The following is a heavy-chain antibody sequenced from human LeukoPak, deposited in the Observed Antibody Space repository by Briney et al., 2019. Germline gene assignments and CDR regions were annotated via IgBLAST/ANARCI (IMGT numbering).Heavy chain of an antibody. CDR2: INSDGSST. Sequence: PGGSLRLSCAASGFTFSTYWMHWVRQAPGKGLVGVAQINSDGSSTSYADSVKGRFTISRDNAKNTLYLQMISLRAEDTAVYYCGGLTVVAKDHWGQGTLVTVSS. D-gene: IGHD6-19*01. J-gene: IGHJ4*02. V-gene: IGHV3-74*01. CDR1: GFTFSTYW. CDR3: GGLTVVAKDH.